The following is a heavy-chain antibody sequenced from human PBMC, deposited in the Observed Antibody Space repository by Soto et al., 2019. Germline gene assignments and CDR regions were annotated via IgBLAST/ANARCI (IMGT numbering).Heavy chain of an antibody. V-gene: IGHV4-59*01. J-gene: IGHJ5*02. Sequence: QVQLQESGPGLAKPSETLSLACTVSGGSINNYYWSWFRQPPGKGLEWIGYVYYSGSTKYNPSLKSRVAISVDTSKNQFSLKVNSVTAADTAVYYCARTTSSGNHDQWGQGTLVTVSS. CDR3: ARTTSSGNHDQ. CDR2: VYYSGST. D-gene: IGHD4-4*01. CDR1: GGSINNYY.